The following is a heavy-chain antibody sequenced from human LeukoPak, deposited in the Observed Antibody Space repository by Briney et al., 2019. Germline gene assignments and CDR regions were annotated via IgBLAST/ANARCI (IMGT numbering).Heavy chain of an antibody. Sequence: SETLSLTCTVSGGSISSSSYYWGWIRQPPGKGLEWIGSIYYSGSTYYNPSLKSRVTISVDTSKNQFSLKLSSVTAADTAVYYCARGQVEMATIGRTEGLYYYMDVWGKGTTVTISS. CDR1: GGSISSSSYY. J-gene: IGHJ6*03. CDR3: ARGQVEMATIGRTEGLYYYMDV. D-gene: IGHD5-24*01. CDR2: IYYSGST. V-gene: IGHV4-39*07.